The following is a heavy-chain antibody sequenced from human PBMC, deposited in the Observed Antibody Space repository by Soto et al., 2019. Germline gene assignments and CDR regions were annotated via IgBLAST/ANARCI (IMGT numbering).Heavy chain of an antibody. D-gene: IGHD3-10*01. CDR3: ATELWFGELLRPY. CDR2: IYSGGST. CDR1: GVTVSSNY. J-gene: IGHJ4*02. Sequence: GGSLRLSCAASGVTVSSNYMSWVRQAPGKGLEWVSVIYSGGSTYYADSVKGRFTISRDNSKNTLYLQMNSLKTEDTAVYYCATELWFGELLRPYWGQGTLVTVSS. V-gene: IGHV3-66*01.